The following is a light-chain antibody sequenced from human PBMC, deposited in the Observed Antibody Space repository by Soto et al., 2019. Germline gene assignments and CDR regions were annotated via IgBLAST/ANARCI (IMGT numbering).Light chain of an antibody. V-gene: IGKV3-20*01. CDR2: AAS. J-gene: IGKJ1*01. Sequence: TVLPKSPPTLSFPPETRAPVSSRASQSISRDLGWYQVKPGQAPKLLIYAASTRDSGIPYRFSGSGSGTDFTLTISRLQTEDFAVYYCQQYDTAPRTFGQGTKVDI. CDR3: QQYDTAPRT. CDR1: QSISRD.